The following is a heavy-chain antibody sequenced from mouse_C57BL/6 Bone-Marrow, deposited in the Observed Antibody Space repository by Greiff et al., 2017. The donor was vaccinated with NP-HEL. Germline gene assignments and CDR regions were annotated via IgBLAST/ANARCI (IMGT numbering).Heavy chain of an antibody. J-gene: IGHJ3*01. V-gene: IGHV1-75*01. CDR1: GYTFTDYY. D-gene: IGHD2-3*01. Sequence: QVHVKQSGPELVKPGASVKISCKASGYTFTDYYINWVKQRPGQGLEWIGWIFPGSGSTYYNEKFKGKATLTVDKSSSTAYMLLSSLTSEDSAVYFCARNGYYLAWFAYWGQGTLVTVSA. CDR3: ARNGYYLAWFAY. CDR2: IFPGSGST.